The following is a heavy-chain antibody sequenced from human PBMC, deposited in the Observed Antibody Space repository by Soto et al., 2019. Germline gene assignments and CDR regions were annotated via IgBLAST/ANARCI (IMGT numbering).Heavy chain of an antibody. CDR2: IYYSGTT. V-gene: IGHV4-59*11. J-gene: IGHJ4*02. CDR1: GGSISPHY. D-gene: IGHD3-10*01. CDR3: ARDRYYGGADY. Sequence: SETLSLTCTVSGGSISPHYWSWIRQPPGKGLEWIGYIYYSGTTTYNPSLKSRVTISVDTSRTQFSLKLRSVTAADTAVYYCARDRYYGGADYWGQGTLVTVSP.